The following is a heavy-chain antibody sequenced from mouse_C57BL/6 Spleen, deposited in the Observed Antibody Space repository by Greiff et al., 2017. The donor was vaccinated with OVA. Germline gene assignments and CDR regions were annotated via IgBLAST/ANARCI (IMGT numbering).Heavy chain of an antibody. CDR3: ARSGDGYFYWYFDV. CDR2: INPYNGGT. V-gene: IGHV1-19*01. D-gene: IGHD2-3*01. Sequence: DVKLVESGPVLVKPGASVKMSCKASGYTFTDYYMNWVKQSHGKSLEWIGVINPYNGGTSYNQKFKGKATLTVDKSSSTAYMELNSLTSEDSAVYYCARSGDGYFYWYFDVWGTGTTVTVSS. CDR1: GYTFTDYY. J-gene: IGHJ1*03.